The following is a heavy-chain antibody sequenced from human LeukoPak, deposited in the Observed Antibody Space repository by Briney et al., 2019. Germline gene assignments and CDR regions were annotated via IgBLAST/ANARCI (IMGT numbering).Heavy chain of an antibody. CDR2: SYYSGST. Sequence: SETLSLTCTVSGGSVSSGSYYWGWIRQPPGKGLEWSGYSYYSGSTNYNPSLKSRVTISVDTSKNQFSLKLSSVTAADTAVYYCASSVRGYSYGLLSNSYFDYWGQGTLVTVSS. J-gene: IGHJ4*02. D-gene: IGHD5-18*01. V-gene: IGHV4-61*01. CDR3: ASSVRGYSYGLLSNSYFDY. CDR1: GGSVSSGSYY.